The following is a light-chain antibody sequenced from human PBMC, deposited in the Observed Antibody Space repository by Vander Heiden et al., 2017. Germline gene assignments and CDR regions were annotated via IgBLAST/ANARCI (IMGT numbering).Light chain of an antibody. CDR3: MQGTHWPWT. J-gene: IGKJ1*01. CDR1: QSLVYRDGNTY. CDR2: KVS. V-gene: IGKV2-30*01. Sequence: DFVMTQSPLSLPVTLGQPASISCRSSQSLVYRDGNTYLNWFKQRPGQSPRRLSYKVSNRDSGVPDRCSGSGSGTHFTLKISRVEAEDVGVYYCMQGTHWPWTFGQGTKVEIK.